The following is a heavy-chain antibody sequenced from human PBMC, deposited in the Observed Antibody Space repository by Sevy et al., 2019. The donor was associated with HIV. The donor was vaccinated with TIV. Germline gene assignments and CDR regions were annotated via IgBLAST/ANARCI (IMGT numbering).Heavy chain of an antibody. CDR1: GFNFSSYG. Sequence: GGSLRRSCAASGFNFSSYGMHWVRQAPGKWLEWVAVISYDGSSKYYAESVKGRFTISRDNSKRTLYLQISSLRAEDTAVYYCAKESGSYYDFWRGHDAFDIWGQGTMVTVSS. V-gene: IGHV3-30*18. CDR2: ISYDGSSK. D-gene: IGHD3-3*01. CDR3: AKESGSYYDFWRGHDAFDI. J-gene: IGHJ3*02.